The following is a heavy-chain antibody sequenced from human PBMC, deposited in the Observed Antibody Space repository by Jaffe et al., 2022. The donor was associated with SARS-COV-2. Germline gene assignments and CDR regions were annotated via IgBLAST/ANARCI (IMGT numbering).Heavy chain of an antibody. CDR3: ASVGGVYNSWEALYLDS. CDR2: IFYDGSHL. Sequence: QVHLVESGGGVVQPGRSLRLSCAASGLTFRTYNMHWVRQAPGKGLEWLAFIFYDGSHLYYADSVKGRFTVSRDNSKSTLFLQMDSLTAEDTAVYYCASVGGVYNSWEALYLDSWGQGTLVTVSS. D-gene: IGHD1-1*01. CDR1: GLTFRTYN. J-gene: IGHJ4*02. V-gene: IGHV3-33*01.